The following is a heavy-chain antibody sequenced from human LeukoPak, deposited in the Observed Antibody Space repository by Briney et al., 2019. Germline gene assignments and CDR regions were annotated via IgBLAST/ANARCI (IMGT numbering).Heavy chain of an antibody. CDR1: EYIFTGYY. D-gene: IGHD6-19*01. V-gene: IGHV1-2*06. CDR3: ARDRGSGWQLDY. J-gene: IGHJ4*02. Sequence: ASVKVSCKASEYIFTGYYMHWVRQAPGQGLEWMGRINPNNGATNYAQKFQGRVTITGDTSISTAYMELSSLRSDDTAVYYCARDRGSGWQLDYWGQGTLVTVSS. CDR2: INPNNGAT.